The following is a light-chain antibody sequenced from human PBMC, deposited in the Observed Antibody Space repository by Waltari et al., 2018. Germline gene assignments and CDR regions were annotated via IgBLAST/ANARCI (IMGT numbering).Light chain of an antibody. Sequence: QSALTQSASVSGSPGQSITISCTGPSSDVGNYDLISWYQQHPNKAPKLIIYEGNKRPSGVSNRFSGSTSGNTASLTISGLQAEDEADYFCCSYAGSATFAVFGGGTKLTVL. CDR1: SSDVGNYDL. CDR3: CSYAGSATFAV. CDR2: EGN. J-gene: IGLJ3*02. V-gene: IGLV2-23*03.